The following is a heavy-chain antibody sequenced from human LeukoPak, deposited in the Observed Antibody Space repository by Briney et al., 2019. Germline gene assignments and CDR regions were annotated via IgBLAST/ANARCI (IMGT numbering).Heavy chain of an antibody. CDR3: ARAHCSGGSCYYYYGMDV. CDR1: GGTFSSYA. Sequence: SVKVSCKASGGTFSSYAISWVRQAPGQGLEWMGGIIPIFGTANYAQKFQGRVTVTADESTSTAYMELSSLRSEDTAVYYCARAHCSGGSCYYYYGMDVWGQGTTVTVSS. J-gene: IGHJ6*02. D-gene: IGHD2-15*01. V-gene: IGHV1-69*13. CDR2: IIPIFGTA.